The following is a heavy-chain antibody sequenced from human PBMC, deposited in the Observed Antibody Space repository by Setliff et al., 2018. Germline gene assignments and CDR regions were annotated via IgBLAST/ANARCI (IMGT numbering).Heavy chain of an antibody. CDR3: ARVRRVVIAYYYYMDV. D-gene: IGHD2-21*01. J-gene: IGHJ6*03. V-gene: IGHV4-34*01. CDR2: INHSGST. Sequence: PSETLSLTCAVYGGSFSGYYWSWIHQPPGKGLEWIGEINHSGSTNYNPSLKSRVTISVDTSKNQFSLKLSSVTAADTAVYYCARVRRVVIAYYYYMDVWGKGTTVTVSS. CDR1: GGSFSGYY.